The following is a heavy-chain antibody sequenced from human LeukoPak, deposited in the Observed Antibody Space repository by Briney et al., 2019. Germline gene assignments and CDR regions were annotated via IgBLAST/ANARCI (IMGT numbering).Heavy chain of an antibody. CDR1: GFTFSSYW. Sequence: PGGSLRLSCAASGFTFSSYWMHWVRQAPGKGLVWVSRINSDGSSTSYAGSVKGRFTISRDNAKNTLYLQMNSLRAEDTAVYYCARDTGYSYGKVWGQGTLVTVSS. D-gene: IGHD5-18*01. CDR2: INSDGSST. CDR3: ARDTGYSYGKV. J-gene: IGHJ4*02. V-gene: IGHV3-74*01.